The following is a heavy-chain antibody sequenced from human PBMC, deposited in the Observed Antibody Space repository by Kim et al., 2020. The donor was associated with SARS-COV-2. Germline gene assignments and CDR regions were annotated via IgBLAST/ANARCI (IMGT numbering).Heavy chain of an antibody. CDR1: GFTFNSYV. CDR3: AKSEYCGGDCSYYFDY. Sequence: GGSLRLSCAASGFTFNSYVMSWVRQAPGKGLEWVSAISGSGGSTYYADSVKGRFTISRDNSKNTLYLQMNSLRAEDTAVYYCAKSEYCGGDCSYYFDYWGQGTLVTVSS. J-gene: IGHJ4*02. CDR2: ISGSGGST. V-gene: IGHV3-23*01. D-gene: IGHD2-21*02.